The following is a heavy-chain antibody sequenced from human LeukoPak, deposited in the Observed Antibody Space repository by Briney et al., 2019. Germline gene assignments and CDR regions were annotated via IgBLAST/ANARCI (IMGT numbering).Heavy chain of an antibody. Sequence: PSETLYLTCSVSGGSISSYYWSWIRQPPGKRLEWIGCVFYSGSTSYNPSLKSRVTISVDTSKNQFSLKLSSVTTADTAVYYCARGMDYYMDVWGKGTTVTVSS. V-gene: IGHV4-59*01. J-gene: IGHJ6*03. CDR1: GGSISSYY. CDR2: VFYSGST. D-gene: IGHD5-24*01. CDR3: ARGMDYYMDV.